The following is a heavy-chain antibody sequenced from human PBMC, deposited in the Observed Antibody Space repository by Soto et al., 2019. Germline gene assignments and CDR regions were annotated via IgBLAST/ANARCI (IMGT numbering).Heavy chain of an antibody. CDR1: GYTFTRYT. D-gene: IGHD2-15*01. J-gene: IGHJ5*02. CDR3: ARGIATGQLDP. CDR2: INPDNGNT. Sequence: ASVKVSCKASGYTFTRYTMNWVRQAPGQRLEWMGWINPDNGNTKSSQKFQDRVIITRDTSASTAYMDLSSLRSEDTAVYYCARGIATGQLDPWGQGTQVTVSS. V-gene: IGHV1-3*01.